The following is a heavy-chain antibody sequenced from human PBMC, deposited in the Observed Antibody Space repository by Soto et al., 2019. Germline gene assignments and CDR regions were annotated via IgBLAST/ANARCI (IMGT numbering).Heavy chain of an antibody. Sequence: ASVKVSCKASGYTFSDYYIHWVRQAPGQGLEWKGWINPNSGGTNYAPKFQGGVTMTRDTSITTAYMELSRLRSGDTAVYYCAREPATAKPEGVDFWGQGTLVTVS. CDR1: GYTFSDYY. V-gene: IGHV1-2*02. D-gene: IGHD1-1*01. CDR2: INPNSGGT. J-gene: IGHJ4*02. CDR3: AREPATAKPEGVDF.